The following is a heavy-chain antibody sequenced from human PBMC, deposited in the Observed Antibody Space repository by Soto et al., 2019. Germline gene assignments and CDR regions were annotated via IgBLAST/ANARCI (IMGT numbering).Heavy chain of an antibody. J-gene: IGHJ4*02. Sequence: EVQLVESGGGLVQPGRSLRLSCAASGFIFDDYAMHWVRQAPGKGLEWVSGISWNSGDIRYADSVKGRFTISRDNGKNSLSLQMNSLRAEDTALYYCAKDGQVWGQGTLVTVSS. V-gene: IGHV3-9*01. CDR1: GFIFDDYA. CDR2: ISWNSGDI. CDR3: AKDGQV.